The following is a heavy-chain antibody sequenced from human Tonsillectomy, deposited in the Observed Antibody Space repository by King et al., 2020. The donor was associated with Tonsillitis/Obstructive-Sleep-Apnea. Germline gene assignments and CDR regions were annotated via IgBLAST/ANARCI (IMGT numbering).Heavy chain of an antibody. CDR1: GYTFTGYY. CDR3: ATNSRNYYYYYMDV. J-gene: IGHJ6*03. Sequence: VQLVESGAEVKKPGASVKVFCKASGYTFTGYYMHWVRQAPGQGLEWMGRINPNSGGTNYAQKFQGRVTMTRDTSISTAYMELSRLRSDDTAVYYCATNSRNYYYYYMDVWGKGTTVTVSS. CDR2: INPNSGGT. V-gene: IGHV1-2*06. D-gene: IGHD6-13*01.